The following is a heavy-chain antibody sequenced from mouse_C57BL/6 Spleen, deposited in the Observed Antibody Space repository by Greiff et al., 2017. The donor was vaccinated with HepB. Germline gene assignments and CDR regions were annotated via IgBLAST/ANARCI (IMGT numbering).Heavy chain of an antibody. J-gene: IGHJ3*01. Sequence: VMLVESGAELARPGASVKLSCKASGYTFTSYGISWVKQRTGQGLEWIGEIYPRSGNTYYNEKFKGKATLTADKSSSTAYMELRSLTSEDFAVYFCARLGTITTVVAKGFAYWGQGTLVTVSA. CDR2: IYPRSGNT. V-gene: IGHV1-81*01. CDR3: ARLGTITTVVAKGFAY. D-gene: IGHD1-1*01. CDR1: GYTFTSYG.